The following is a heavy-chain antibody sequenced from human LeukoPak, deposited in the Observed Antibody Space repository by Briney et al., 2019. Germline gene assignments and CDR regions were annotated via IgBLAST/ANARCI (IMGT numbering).Heavy chain of an antibody. CDR1: GFTVSSNY. Sequence: GGSLRLSCAASGFTVSSNYMSWVRQAPGKGLERVSVIYSGGSTYYADSVKGRFTISRDNSKNTLYLQMNSLRAEDTAVYYCARVIQLWLMLDYWGQGTLVTVSS. D-gene: IGHD5-18*01. J-gene: IGHJ4*02. CDR3: ARVIQLWLMLDY. CDR2: IYSGGST. V-gene: IGHV3-53*01.